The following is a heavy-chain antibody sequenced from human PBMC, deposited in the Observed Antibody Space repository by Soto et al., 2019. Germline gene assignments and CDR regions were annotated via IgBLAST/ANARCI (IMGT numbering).Heavy chain of an antibody. V-gene: IGHV4-4*07. Sequence: SETLSLTCTVSGGSISSYYWSWIRQPAGKGLEWIGRIYTSGSTNYNPSLKSRVTMSVDTSKNQFPLKLSSVTAADTAVYYCARWLGDWNYGWFDPWGQGTLVTVSS. CDR1: GGSISSYY. D-gene: IGHD1-7*01. J-gene: IGHJ5*02. CDR3: ARWLGDWNYGWFDP. CDR2: IYTSGST.